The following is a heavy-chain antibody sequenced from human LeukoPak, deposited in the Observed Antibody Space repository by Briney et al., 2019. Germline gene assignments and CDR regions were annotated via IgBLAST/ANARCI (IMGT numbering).Heavy chain of an antibody. D-gene: IGHD1-1*01. CDR1: EGTFRSYS. V-gene: IGHV1-2*02. CDR2: INPKSGVT. CDR3: ARHFGTGDNFDY. J-gene: IGHJ4*02. Sequence: ASVKVSCKAPEGTFRSYSMSWVRQAPGQGLEWMGWINPKSGVTDSKMKFQGRVTLTRDTSITTAYMELISLTSDDAAVYYCARHFGTGDNFDYWGQGTLLIVSS.